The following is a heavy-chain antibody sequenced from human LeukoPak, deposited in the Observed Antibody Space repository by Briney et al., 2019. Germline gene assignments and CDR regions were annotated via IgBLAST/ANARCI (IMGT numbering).Heavy chain of an antibody. D-gene: IGHD5-18*01. CDR2: ISSSSSYT. CDR1: GFTFSSYA. J-gene: IGHJ4*02. Sequence: GGSLRLSCAASGFTFSSYAMSWVRQAPGKGLEWVSYISSSSSYTNYADSVKGRFTISRDNAKNSLYLQMNSLRAEDTAVYYCARDPGYSYGDYWGQGTLVTVSS. V-gene: IGHV3-11*05. CDR3: ARDPGYSYGDY.